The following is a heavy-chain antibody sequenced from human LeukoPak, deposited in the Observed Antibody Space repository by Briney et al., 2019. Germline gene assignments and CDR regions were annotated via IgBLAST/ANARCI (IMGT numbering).Heavy chain of an antibody. D-gene: IGHD1-1*01. CDR2: ISYDGSNK. CDR1: GFTFSSYA. J-gene: IGHJ6*02. V-gene: IGHV3-30-3*01. CDR3: ARELSPGTSRYYYYYGMDV. Sequence: GGSLRLSCAASGFTFSSYAMHWVRRAPGKGLEWVAVISYDGSNKYHADSVKGRFTISRDNSKNTLYLQMNSLRAEDTAVYYCARELSPGTSRYYYYYGMDVWGQGTTVTVSS.